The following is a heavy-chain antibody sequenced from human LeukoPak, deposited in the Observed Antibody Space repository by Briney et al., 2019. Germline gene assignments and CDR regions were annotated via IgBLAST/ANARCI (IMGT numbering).Heavy chain of an antibody. CDR2: IHYSGRT. D-gene: IGHD1-26*01. V-gene: IGHV4-59*01. Sequence: SETLSLTCTVSGSSISGFYWTWIRQSPGKGLEWIGHIHYSGRTGYNPSLKSRVTISVDTSKNQFSLKLNSVTAADTAVYYCARDLSGSPHYWGQGTLVTVSS. CDR1: GSSISGFY. J-gene: IGHJ4*02. CDR3: ARDLSGSPHY.